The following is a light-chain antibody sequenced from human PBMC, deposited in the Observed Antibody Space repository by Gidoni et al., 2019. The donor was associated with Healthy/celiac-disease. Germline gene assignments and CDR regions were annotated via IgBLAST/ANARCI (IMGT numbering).Light chain of an antibody. J-gene: IGKJ4*01. Sequence: ELVMTQSPATLSVSPGERATLYCRASQRVSSNLAWYQQKPGQAPRLLIYGASTRATGIPARFSGSGSGTEFTLTISSLQSEDFAVYYCQQYNNWPPATFGGGTKVEIK. CDR2: GAS. V-gene: IGKV3-15*01. CDR1: QRVSSN. CDR3: QQYNNWPPAT.